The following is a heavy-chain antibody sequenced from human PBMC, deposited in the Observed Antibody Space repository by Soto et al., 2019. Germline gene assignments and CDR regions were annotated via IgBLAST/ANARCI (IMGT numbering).Heavy chain of an antibody. CDR2: VHYPGST. V-gene: IGHV4-39*01. CDR1: GGSIRSNIYY. J-gene: IGHJ4*02. D-gene: IGHD3-22*01. CDR3: ARQPYYDSSGYYTWD. Sequence: QLQLQESGPGLVKSSETLSLTCSVSGGSIRSNIYYWGWIRQPPGKGLEWIATVHYPGSTYCTPSLKNRVTISADTSNNQFSLRLNSVTAADAAVYCCARQPYYDSSGYYTWDWGQGTLVTVSS.